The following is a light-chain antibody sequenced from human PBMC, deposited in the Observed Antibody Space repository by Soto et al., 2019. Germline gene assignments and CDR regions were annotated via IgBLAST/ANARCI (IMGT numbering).Light chain of an antibody. V-gene: IGKV3-15*01. CDR2: GAF. Sequence: EIVMTQSPATLSVSPGETATLSCRASQSVSFNLAWYQQKPGQGPRLLIYGAFTRATGIPARFSGSGSGTELPISISSLQSEDFAVYYCQQYKNWPPLTFGGGTKVEIK. CDR3: QQYKNWPPLT. CDR1: QSVSFN. J-gene: IGKJ4*01.